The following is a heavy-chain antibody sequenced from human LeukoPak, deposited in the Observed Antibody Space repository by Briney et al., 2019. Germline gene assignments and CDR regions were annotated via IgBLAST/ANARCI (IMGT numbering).Heavy chain of an antibody. V-gene: IGHV3-23*01. CDR1: GFTFNSYA. Sequence: GGSLRLSCAASGFTFNSYALSWVRQAPGKGLEWVSTISGGGGSTYYADSVKGRFTISRGNSKNTLYLQMNSLRAEDTAVYYCAKAPYDSSAYHFDYWGQGTLVTVSS. J-gene: IGHJ4*02. CDR3: AKAPYDSSAYHFDY. D-gene: IGHD3-22*01. CDR2: ISGGGGST.